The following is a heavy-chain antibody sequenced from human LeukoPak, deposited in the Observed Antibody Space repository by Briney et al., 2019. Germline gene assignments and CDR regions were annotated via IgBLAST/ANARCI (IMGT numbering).Heavy chain of an antibody. V-gene: IGHV1-46*01. J-gene: IGHJ4*02. Sequence: ASVKVSCKASGYTFTSYYLHWVRQAPGQGLEWMGIINPSGGSTGYAQKFQGRVTMTRNTSISTAYMELSSLRSEDTAVYYCARAYFDAVIGYWGQGTLVTVSS. D-gene: IGHD2/OR15-2a*01. CDR1: GYTFTSYY. CDR2: INPSGGST. CDR3: ARAYFDAVIGY.